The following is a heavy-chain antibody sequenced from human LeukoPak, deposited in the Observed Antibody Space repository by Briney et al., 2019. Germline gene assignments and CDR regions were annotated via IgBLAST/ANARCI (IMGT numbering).Heavy chain of an antibody. J-gene: IGHJ5*02. CDR2: INHSGST. D-gene: IGHD5-12*01. CDR1: RGSFSGYY. V-gene: IGHV4-34*01. Sequence: SETLSLTCAVYRGSFSGYYWSWIRQPPGKGLEWIGEINHSGSTNYNPSLKSRVTISVDTSKNQFSLKLSSVTAADTAVYDCARGGARSGRPFDPWGQGTLVTVSS. CDR3: ARGGARSGRPFDP.